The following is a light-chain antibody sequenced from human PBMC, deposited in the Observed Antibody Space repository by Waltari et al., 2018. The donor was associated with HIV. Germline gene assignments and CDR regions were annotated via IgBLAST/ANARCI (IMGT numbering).Light chain of an antibody. CDR1: QDITTS. CDR2: AAS. CDR3: QQASSFPLS. J-gene: IGKJ4*01. V-gene: IGKV1-12*01. Sequence: IQMTQSPSSLSASVGDRVIITCRASQDITTSLAWYQLKPGGPPRLLIFAASGLHGGVPPRFSGSASGTVFALTISNLQSEDSATYYCQQASSFPLSFGGGTKVEI.